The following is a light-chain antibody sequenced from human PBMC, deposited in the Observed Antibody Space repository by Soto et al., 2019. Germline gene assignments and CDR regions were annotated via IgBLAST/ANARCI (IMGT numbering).Light chain of an antibody. CDR3: CSYAGSPYV. CDR1: SSDVGGYDY. V-gene: IGLV2-11*01. J-gene: IGLJ1*01. Sequence: QSALTQPRSVPGSPGQSVAISCTGTSSDVGGYDYVSWFQQHPGKAPKLMIYDVTKRPSGVPDRFSGSKSGNTASLTISGLQAEDEADYYCCSYAGSPYVFGTGTKLTVL. CDR2: DVT.